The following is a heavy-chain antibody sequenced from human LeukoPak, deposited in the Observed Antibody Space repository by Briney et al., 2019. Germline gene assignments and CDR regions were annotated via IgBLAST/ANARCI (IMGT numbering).Heavy chain of an antibody. CDR1: GYTFSTHW. CDR3: ARRYCSSTTRYDWLDP. D-gene: IGHD2-2*01. Sequence: GESLKISCKGSGYTFSTHWINWVRQMPGKGLEWMGRIDPSDSYTDYSPSFQGHVTISADKSISTAYLQWSSLKASDTAMHYCARRYCSSTTRYDWLDPWGQGTLVTVSS. V-gene: IGHV5-10-1*01. CDR2: IDPSDSYT. J-gene: IGHJ5*02.